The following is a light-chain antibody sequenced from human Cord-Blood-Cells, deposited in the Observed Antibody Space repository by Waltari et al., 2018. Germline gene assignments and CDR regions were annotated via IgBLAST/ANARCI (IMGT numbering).Light chain of an antibody. CDR2: DAS. Sequence: DIQMTQSPSSLSASVGDRVTITCQASQDISNYLNWYQQKPGKAPKLLIYDASNLETGVPSRFSGSGSRTEFTFTISSLQPEDIATYYCQQYDNLPYTFGQGAKLEIK. V-gene: IGKV1-33*01. CDR1: QDISNY. J-gene: IGKJ2*01. CDR3: QQYDNLPYT.